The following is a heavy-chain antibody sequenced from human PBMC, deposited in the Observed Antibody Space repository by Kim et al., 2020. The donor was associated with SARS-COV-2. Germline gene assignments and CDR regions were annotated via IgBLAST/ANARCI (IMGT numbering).Heavy chain of an antibody. J-gene: IGHJ4*02. CDR3: ARSPGSYPYFDF. Sequence: ASVKVSCKASGYIFTTYAMHWVRQAPGQTLEWMGWISAGNDNTKYSQKFQDRIIITRDTSATTVYMELSSLGSEDTAVYYCARSPGSYPYFDFWGQGVLATVSS. V-gene: IGHV1-3*01. CDR1: GYIFTTYA. D-gene: IGHD5-18*01. CDR2: ISAGNDNT.